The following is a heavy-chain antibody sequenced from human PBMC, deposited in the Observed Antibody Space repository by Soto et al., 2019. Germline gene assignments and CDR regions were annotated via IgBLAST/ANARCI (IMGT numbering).Heavy chain of an antibody. CDR3: AAPPNVAVADPYQH. Sequence: GGSLRLSCEASGFAFSSNWLHWVRQTPGRGLEYVSQIYNDGSRTAYADSVRDRFIISRDNTKNTVYLQMNSLREEDTAVYYCAAPPNVAVADPYQHWGQGTLVTVSS. CDR2: IYNDGSRT. CDR1: GFAFSSNW. V-gene: IGHV3-74*01. D-gene: IGHD6-19*01. J-gene: IGHJ1*01.